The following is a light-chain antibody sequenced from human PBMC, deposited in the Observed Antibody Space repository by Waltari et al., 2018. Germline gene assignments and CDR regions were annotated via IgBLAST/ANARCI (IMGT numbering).Light chain of an antibody. CDR1: QGIRSR. Sequence: DIQMTQSPPSVSASVGDRVTITCRARQGIRSRLSWYHQKPRKATKLLIYAASNLQSGVPSRFSGSDSGTEFTLTISSLQPEDVATYYCQEANSFPLTFGGGTKVEI. J-gene: IGKJ4*01. V-gene: IGKV1-12*01. CDR3: QEANSFPLT. CDR2: AAS.